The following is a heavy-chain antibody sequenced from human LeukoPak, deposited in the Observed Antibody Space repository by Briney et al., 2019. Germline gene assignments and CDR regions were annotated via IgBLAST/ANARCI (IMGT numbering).Heavy chain of an antibody. D-gene: IGHD3-10*01. CDR1: GYTFTSYA. CDR2: INAGNGNT. J-gene: IGHJ4*02. Sequence: ASVKVSCKASGYTFTSYAMHWVRQAPGQRLEWMGWINAGNGNTKYSQKFQGRVTITRDTSASTVYMELSSLRSEDTAVYYCARVAMVRGVIDYWGQGTLVTVSS. V-gene: IGHV1-3*01. CDR3: ARVAMVRGVIDY.